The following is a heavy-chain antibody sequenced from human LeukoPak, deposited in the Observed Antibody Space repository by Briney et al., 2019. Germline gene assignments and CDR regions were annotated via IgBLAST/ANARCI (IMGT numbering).Heavy chain of an antibody. D-gene: IGHD2-21*02. V-gene: IGHV4-39*01. J-gene: IGHJ4*02. CDR1: GGSISSSSYY. CDR3: ARPCGGDCYSMIDY. Sequence: SETLSLTCTVSGGSISSSSYYWGWIRQPPGKGLEWIGSIYYSRSTYYNPSLKSRVTISVDTSKNQFSLKLSSVTAADTAVYYCARPCGGDCYSMIDYWGQGTLVTVSS. CDR2: IYYSRST.